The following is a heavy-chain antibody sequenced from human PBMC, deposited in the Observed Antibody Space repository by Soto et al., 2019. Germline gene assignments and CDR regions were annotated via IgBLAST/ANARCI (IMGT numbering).Heavy chain of an antibody. CDR2: IIPIFGTA. J-gene: IGHJ4*02. CDR1: GGTFSSYA. V-gene: IGHV1-69*13. CDR3: ARGTYYYDSSGYGPLDY. D-gene: IGHD3-22*01. Sequence: SVKVSCKASGGTFSSYAISWVRQAPGQGLEWMGGIIPIFGTANYAQKFQGRVTITADESTSTAYMELSSLRSEDTAVYYCARGTYYYDSSGYGPLDYWGQGTLVTVS.